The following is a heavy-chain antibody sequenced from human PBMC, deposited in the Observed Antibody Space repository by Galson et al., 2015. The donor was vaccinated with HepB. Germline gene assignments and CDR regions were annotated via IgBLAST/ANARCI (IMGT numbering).Heavy chain of an antibody. CDR2: LSVNGDIS. Sequence: SLRLSCAASGFTFTRYTMGWVRQAPGKGLKWVSSLSVNGDISYYEDSVKGRFTISRDNSKKMVYLQMNGLRAEDTAVYYCAKVAILGATPHYFNYLGQGALVTVS. V-gene: IGHV3-23*01. CDR3: AKVAILGATPHYFNY. CDR1: GFTFTRYT. D-gene: IGHD3-16*01. J-gene: IGHJ4*02.